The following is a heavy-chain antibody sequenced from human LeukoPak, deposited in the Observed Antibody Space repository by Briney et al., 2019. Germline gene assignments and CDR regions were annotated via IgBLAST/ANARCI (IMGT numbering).Heavy chain of an antibody. CDR1: GGSISSYY. J-gene: IGHJ4*02. CDR2: IYYTGST. V-gene: IGHV4-59*08. CDR3: ARSYYGGSQQYYFDY. D-gene: IGHD4-23*01. Sequence: SETLSLTCTVSGGSISSYYWSWIRQPPGKGLEWIGYIYYTGSTNYNPSLDSRVTISIDTSKNQFSLKLTSVTAADTAVYFCARSYYGGSQQYYFDYWGQGTLVTVSS.